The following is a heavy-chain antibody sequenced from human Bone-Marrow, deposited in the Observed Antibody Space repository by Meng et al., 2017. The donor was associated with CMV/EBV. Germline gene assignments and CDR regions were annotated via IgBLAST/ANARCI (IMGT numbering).Heavy chain of an antibody. Sequence: GGSLRLSCAASGFTFSSYAMPWARQAPGKGLEYFSAFSRNGGSTYYADSVKGRFTTSRDNSRNTLYLQMNSLRAEDTAMYYCARDWDFYDNTGYPIDYWGRGTLVTVSS. CDR2: FSRNGGST. D-gene: IGHD3-22*01. CDR1: GFTFSSYA. J-gene: IGHJ4*02. CDR3: ARDWDFYDNTGYPIDY. V-gene: IGHV3-64*02.